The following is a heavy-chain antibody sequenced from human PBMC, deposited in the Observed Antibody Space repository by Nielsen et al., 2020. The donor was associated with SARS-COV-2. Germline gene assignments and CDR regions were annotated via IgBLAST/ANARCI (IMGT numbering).Heavy chain of an antibody. Sequence: SETLSLTCTVSGGSISSSSYYWGWIRQPPGKGLEWIGSIYYSGSTYYNPSLKSRVTISVDTSKNQFSLKLSSVTAADTAVYYCAREGSSGNNWFDPWGQGTLVTVSS. J-gene: IGHJ5*02. CDR3: AREGSSGNNWFDP. CDR1: GGSISSSSYY. D-gene: IGHD3-22*01. CDR2: IYYSGST. V-gene: IGHV4-39*02.